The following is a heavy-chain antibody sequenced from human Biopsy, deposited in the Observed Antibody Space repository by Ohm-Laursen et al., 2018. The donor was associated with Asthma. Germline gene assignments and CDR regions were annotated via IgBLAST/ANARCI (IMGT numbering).Heavy chain of an antibody. V-gene: IGHV1-69*13. J-gene: IGHJ4*02. CDR1: GGTFNTYV. CDR3: AQEAGSCISRTCYSLDF. Sequence: SVKVSCKSLGGTFNTYVIGWVRQDPGQGLEWMGGSNTVFGTTTYPQKFQDRVTITADDSTSTVYMELSSLRSEDTAVYYCAQEAGSCISRTCYSLDFWGQGTLVTVSS. D-gene: IGHD2-2*01. CDR2: SNTVFGTT.